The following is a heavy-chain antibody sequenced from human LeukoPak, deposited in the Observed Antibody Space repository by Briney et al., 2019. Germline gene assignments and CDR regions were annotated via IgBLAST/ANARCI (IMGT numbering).Heavy chain of an antibody. Sequence: SSVKVSCKASGGTFSSYAISWVRQAPGQGLEWMGWISAYNGNTNYAQELQGRVTMTTDTSTSTAYMELRSLRSDDTAVYYCARGPVGAVAWWFDPWGQGTLVTVSS. CDR3: ARGPVGAVAWWFDP. CDR2: ISAYNGNT. CDR1: GGTFSSYA. J-gene: IGHJ5*02. D-gene: IGHD6-19*01. V-gene: IGHV1-18*01.